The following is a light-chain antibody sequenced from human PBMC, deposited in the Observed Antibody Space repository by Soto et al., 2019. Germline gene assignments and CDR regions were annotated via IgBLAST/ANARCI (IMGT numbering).Light chain of an antibody. J-gene: IGLJ2*01. Sequence: QSVLTQPSSVSGAPGQTVTISCTGSSSNIWAEYDVHWYQQLPGGAPKLLIYESSDRLSGVPDRFSGSKSGASASLAITGLQAEDEANYYCQSYDSSLSVVVFGGGTQLTVL. V-gene: IGLV1-40*01. CDR2: ESS. CDR1: SSNIWAEYD. CDR3: QSYDSSLSVVV.